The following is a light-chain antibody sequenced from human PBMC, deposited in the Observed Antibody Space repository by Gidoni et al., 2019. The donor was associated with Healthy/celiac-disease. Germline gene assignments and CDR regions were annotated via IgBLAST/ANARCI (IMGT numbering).Light chain of an antibody. CDR2: GAS. J-gene: IGKJ1*01. CDR3: QQYNNWPPWT. V-gene: IGKV3-15*01. Sequence: EIVMTQSTATLSVSPGERATLSCRASQSVSSSLAWYQQKPGQAPRLRLYGASTRATGIPARFSGSGSGTEFTLTISSLQSEDFAVYYCQQYNNWPPWTFGQGTKVEIK. CDR1: QSVSSS.